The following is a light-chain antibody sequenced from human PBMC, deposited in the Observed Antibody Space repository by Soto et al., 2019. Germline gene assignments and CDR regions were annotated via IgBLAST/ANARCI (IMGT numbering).Light chain of an antibody. CDR2: DVS. V-gene: IGLV2-14*01. CDR1: SSDVGGYNY. CDR3: SSYTSSSTFVV. Sequence: QSALTQPASVSGSPGQSITISCTGTSSDVGGYNYVSWYQQHPGTAPKLMIYDVSNRPSGVSNRFSGSKSGNTASLPISGLQAEDEADYYCSSYTSSSTFVVFGGGTKLTVL. J-gene: IGLJ2*01.